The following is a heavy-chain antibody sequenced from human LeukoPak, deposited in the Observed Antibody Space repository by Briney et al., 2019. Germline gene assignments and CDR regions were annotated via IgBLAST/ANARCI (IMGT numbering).Heavy chain of an antibody. CDR1: GFTFTDCA. Sequence: AGGSLRLSCVASGFTFTDCAMSWVRQAPGKGLEWVSSISGSGAGTYYADSAKGRFTISRDNSKDTLYLQMNSLRAEDTAVYYCAKGLPRTYYYYMDVWGKGTTVTASS. V-gene: IGHV3-23*01. CDR2: ISGSGAGT. CDR3: AKGLPRTYYYYMDV. J-gene: IGHJ6*03.